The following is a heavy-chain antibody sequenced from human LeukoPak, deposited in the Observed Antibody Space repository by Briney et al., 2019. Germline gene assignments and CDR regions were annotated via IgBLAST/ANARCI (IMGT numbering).Heavy chain of an antibody. D-gene: IGHD6-13*01. CDR1: GFTFSSYW. J-gene: IGHJ4*01. V-gene: IGHV3-7*01. CDR3: ARDGTAAGLYFDL. Sequence: TGGSLRLSCVASGFTFSSYWMNWVRQAPGKGLERVASIRQDGGEKSYVDSVKGRFTIYRDNTIDSLYLQMSSLRAEDTAVYYCARDGTAAGLYFDLWGHGTLVTVSS. CDR2: IRQDGGEK.